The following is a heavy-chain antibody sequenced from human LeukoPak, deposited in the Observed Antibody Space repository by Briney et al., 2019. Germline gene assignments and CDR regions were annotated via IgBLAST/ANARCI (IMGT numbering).Heavy chain of an antibody. D-gene: IGHD2-21*02. J-gene: IGHJ4*02. V-gene: IGHV5-51*01. CDR3: ARLEDCGGDCYGPFAY. Sequence: GESLKISCQGSGYSFTSYWIGWVRQMPGKGLEWMGIIYPGDSDTRYSPSFQGQVTISADKSISTAYLQWSSLKASDTAMYYCARLEDCGGDCYGPFAYWGQGTLVTVSS. CDR2: IYPGDSDT. CDR1: GYSFTSYW.